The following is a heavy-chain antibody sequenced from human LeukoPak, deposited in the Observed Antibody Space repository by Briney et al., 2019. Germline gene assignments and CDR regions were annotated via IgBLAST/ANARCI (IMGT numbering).Heavy chain of an antibody. CDR2: IYHSGST. Sequence: SETLSLTCTVSGYSISSGYYWGWIRQPPGQGLEWIGSIYHSGSTYYNPSLKSRVTISVDTSKNQFSLKLSSVAPADTAVYYCARNYYDRSGYPYFDYWGQGTLVTVSS. V-gene: IGHV4-38-2*02. CDR3: ARNYYDRSGYPYFDY. D-gene: IGHD3-22*01. CDR1: GYSISSGYY. J-gene: IGHJ4*02.